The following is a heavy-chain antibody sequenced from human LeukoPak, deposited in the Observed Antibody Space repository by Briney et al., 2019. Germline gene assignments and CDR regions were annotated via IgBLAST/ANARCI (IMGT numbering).Heavy chain of an antibody. CDR3: ATDRDNSDWQKRFDS. V-gene: IGHV3-7*01. D-gene: IGHD2-21*02. Sequence: PGGSLRLSCAASGFTFSSYSMNWVRQAPGKGLEWVGNINQDAREINYVDSVRGRFTISRDNAKNSLHLQTNSLRAEDTAVYYCATDRDNSDWQKRFDSWGQGTLVTVSS. CDR1: GFTFSSYS. J-gene: IGHJ4*02. CDR2: INQDAREI.